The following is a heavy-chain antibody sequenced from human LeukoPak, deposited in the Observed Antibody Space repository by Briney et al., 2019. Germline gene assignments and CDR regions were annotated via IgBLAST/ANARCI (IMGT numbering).Heavy chain of an antibody. D-gene: IGHD2/OR15-2a*01. CDR3: ASHRRYTTGSEEFDY. V-gene: IGHV4-39*01. J-gene: IGHJ4*02. CDR1: GGXISSSDYY. CDR2: IYYSGNT. Sequence: PSETLSLTCNVSGGXISSSDYYGAWIPPPPGKGLEWIGSIYYSGNTYYHPSLKSRVTISVDTYKNQFSLKLSSVTAADTAVYYCASHRRYTTGSEEFDYWGQGALVTVSS.